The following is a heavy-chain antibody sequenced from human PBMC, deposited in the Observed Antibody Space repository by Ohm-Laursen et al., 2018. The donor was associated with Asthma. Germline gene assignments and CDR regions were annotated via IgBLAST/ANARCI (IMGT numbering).Heavy chain of an antibody. CDR2: TSVDGTIK. D-gene: IGHD3-3*01. Sequence: SLRLSCAASGFSFSNYDVHWVRQAPGKGLEWVAVTSVDGTIKIYTDSVKGRFAISRDNSKDTLYLQMNSLRPEDTATYYCARDQIGGSPDYFDAWGQGTLVTVSS. CDR1: GFSFSNYD. CDR3: ARDQIGGSPDYFDA. V-gene: IGHV3-30*09. J-gene: IGHJ4*02.